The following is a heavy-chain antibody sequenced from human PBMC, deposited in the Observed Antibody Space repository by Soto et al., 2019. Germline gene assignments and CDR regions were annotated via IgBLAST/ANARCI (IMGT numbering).Heavy chain of an antibody. D-gene: IGHD1-26*01. CDR3: VRLPSGSHGLLGP. V-gene: IGHV5-10-1*01. CDR2: IDPSDSSI. CDR1: GYSFTTYA. Sequence: PGESLKVSCEGSGYSFTTYAINWVRQMPGKGLEWMGRIDPSDSSINYSPSFQGHVTISADKSISTAFLQWSSLKASDTAIYYCVRLPSGSHGLLGPWGQGTLVTVSS. J-gene: IGHJ5*02.